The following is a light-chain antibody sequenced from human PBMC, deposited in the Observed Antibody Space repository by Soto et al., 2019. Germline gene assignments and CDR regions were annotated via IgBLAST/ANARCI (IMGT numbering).Light chain of an antibody. CDR2: WAS. CDR1: QTVLYSSTNNNY. Sequence: DIVMTQSPDSLAVPLGERATINCKSSQTVLYSSTNNNYLSWYQQKPGQPPKLLIYWASTRESGVPDRFSGSGSGTDFTLTISRLQAEDVAVYDCQQYYSITLTVGGGTKVEIK. V-gene: IGKV4-1*01. CDR3: QQYYSITLT. J-gene: IGKJ4*01.